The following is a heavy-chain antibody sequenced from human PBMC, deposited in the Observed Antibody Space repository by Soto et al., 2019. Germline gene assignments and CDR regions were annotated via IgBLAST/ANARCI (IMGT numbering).Heavy chain of an antibody. J-gene: IGHJ3*02. D-gene: IGHD3-22*01. Sequence: GGSLRLSCAASGFTFSSYWMHWVRQAPGKGLVWVSRINSDGSSTSYADSVKGRFTISRDNAKNTLYLQMNSLRAEDTAVYYCERRRDSIGYYERAFDIWGQGTMVTVSS. CDR3: ERRRDSIGYYERAFDI. V-gene: IGHV3-74*01. CDR1: GFTFSSYW. CDR2: INSDGSST.